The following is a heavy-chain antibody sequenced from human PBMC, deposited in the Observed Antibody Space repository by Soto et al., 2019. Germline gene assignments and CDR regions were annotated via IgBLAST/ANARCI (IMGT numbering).Heavy chain of an antibody. J-gene: IGHJ6*02. CDR1: GYSFTSYW. D-gene: IGHD2-8*02. CDR3: ARSRRGVRPHYYYYYYGMDV. Sequence: GESLKISCKGSGYSFTSYWISWVRQMPGKGLEWMGRIDPSDSYTNYSPSFQGHVTISADKSISTAYLQWSSLKASDTAMYYCARSRRGVRPHYYYYYYGMDVRGQGTTVTVSS. V-gene: IGHV5-10-1*01. CDR2: IDPSDSYT.